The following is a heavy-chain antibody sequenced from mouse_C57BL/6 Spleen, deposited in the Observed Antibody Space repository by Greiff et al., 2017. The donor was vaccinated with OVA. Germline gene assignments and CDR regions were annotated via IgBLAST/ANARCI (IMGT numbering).Heavy chain of an antibody. CDR3: ADYNYDSFAY. V-gene: IGHV5-17*01. CDR1: GFTFSDYG. CDR2: ISSGSSTI. J-gene: IGHJ3*01. Sequence: EVQLVESGGGLVKPGGSLKLSCAASGFTFSDYGMHWVRQAPEQGLEWVAYISSGSSTIYYADTVKGRFTISRDNAKNTLFLQMTSLRSEDTAMWYCADYNYDSFAYWGQGTLVTVSA. D-gene: IGHD2-4*01.